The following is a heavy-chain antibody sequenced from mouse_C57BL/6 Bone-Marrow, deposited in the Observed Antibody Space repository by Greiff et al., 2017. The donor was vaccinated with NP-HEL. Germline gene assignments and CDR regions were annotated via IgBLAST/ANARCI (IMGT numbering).Heavy chain of an antibody. CDR1: GYTFTSYW. D-gene: IGHD2-4*01. CDR2: IYPGSGST. J-gene: IGHJ2*01. CDR3: ARRIYYDYDERRGFDY. V-gene: IGHV1-55*01. Sequence: QVQLQQPRAELVKPGASVKMSCKASGYTFTSYWITWVKQRPGQGLEWIGDIYPGSGSTNYNEKFKSKATLTVDTSSSTAYMQLSSLTSEDSAVYYCARRIYYDYDERRGFDYWGQGTTLTVSS.